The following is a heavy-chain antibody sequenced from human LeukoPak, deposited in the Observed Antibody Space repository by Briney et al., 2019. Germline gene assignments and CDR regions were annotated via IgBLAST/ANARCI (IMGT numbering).Heavy chain of an antibody. V-gene: IGHV1-69*13. CDR3: AMAVAMPYHFYYYGMDV. J-gene: IGHJ6*02. CDR1: GGTFSSYA. D-gene: IGHD2-2*01. Sequence: ASVKVSCKASGGTFSSYAISWVRQAPGQGLEWMGGIIPIFGTANYAQKFQGRVTITADESTSTAYMELSSLRSEDTAVYYCAMAVAMPYHFYYYGMDVWGQGTTVTVSS. CDR2: IIPIFGTA.